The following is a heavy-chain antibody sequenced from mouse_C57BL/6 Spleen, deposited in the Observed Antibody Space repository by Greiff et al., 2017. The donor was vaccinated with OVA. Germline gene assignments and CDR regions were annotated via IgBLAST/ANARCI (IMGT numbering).Heavy chain of an antibody. V-gene: IGHV1-53*01. Sequence: QVQLQQPGTELVKPGASVKLSCKASGYTFTSYWMHWVKQRPGQGLEWIGNINPSNGGTNYNEKFKSKATLTVDKSSSTAYMQLRSLTSEDSAVYYCARWTAQAKNFDYWGQGTTLTVSS. CDR3: ARWTAQAKNFDY. CDR1: GYTFTSYW. CDR2: INPSNGGT. J-gene: IGHJ2*01. D-gene: IGHD3-2*02.